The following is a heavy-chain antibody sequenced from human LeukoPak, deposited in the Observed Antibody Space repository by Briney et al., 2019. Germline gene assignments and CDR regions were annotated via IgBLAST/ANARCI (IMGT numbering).Heavy chain of an antibody. CDR2: NSPNGAAA. J-gene: IGHJ3*02. CDR1: GSTFNGYY. D-gene: IGHD1-1*01. CDR3: ATSTRYTISWGAFDI. V-gene: IGHV1-2*02. Sequence: GASVKVSCKTSGSTFNGYYMHWVRLAPGQGLEWMGWNSPNGAAANYAQKFQGRITMTRDTSITTAYMEPSSLTSDDTALYYCATSTRYTISWGAFDIWGQGTMVTVSS.